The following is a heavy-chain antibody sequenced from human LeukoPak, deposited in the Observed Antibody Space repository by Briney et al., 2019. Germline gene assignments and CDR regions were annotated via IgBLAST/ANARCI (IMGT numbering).Heavy chain of an antibody. J-gene: IGHJ4*02. CDR2: MNPNSGNT. V-gene: IGHV1-8*01. Sequence: AXVKVSCKASGYTFTSYDINWVRQAPGQGLEWMGWMNPNSGNTGYAQKFQGRVTMTRNTSITTAYMELSSLRSEDTAVYYCAREGGNRATDYWGQGTLVTVSS. D-gene: IGHD4-23*01. CDR1: GYTFTSYD. CDR3: AREGGNRATDY.